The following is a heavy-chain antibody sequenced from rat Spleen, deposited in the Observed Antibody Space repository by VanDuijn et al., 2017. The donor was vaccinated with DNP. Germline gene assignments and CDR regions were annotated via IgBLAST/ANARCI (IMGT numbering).Heavy chain of an antibody. Sequence: EVQLVESGGGLVQPGRSLRLSCAASGFTFSDYYMAWVRQAPKKGLEWVVAISPSGSRPYSPDSVKGRFTISRDTAKSSLYLQMNSLKSEDTATYYCTRGVFYGSSWAFDYWGHGVMVTVSS. J-gene: IGHJ2*01. V-gene: IGHV5-20*01. D-gene: IGHD1-6*01. CDR3: TRGVFYGSSWAFDY. CDR1: GFTFSDYY. CDR2: ISPSGSRP.